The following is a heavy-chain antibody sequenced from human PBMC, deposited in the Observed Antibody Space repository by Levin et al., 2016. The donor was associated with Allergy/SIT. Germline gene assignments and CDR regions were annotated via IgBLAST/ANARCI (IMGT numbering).Heavy chain of an antibody. CDR2: ISGSGGST. J-gene: IGHJ6*04. V-gene: IGHV3-23*01. D-gene: IGHD2-21*02. CDR3: AKALHHQDVVVVTEYGMDV. Sequence: WIRQPPGKGLEWVSAISGSGGSTYYADSVKGRFTISRDNSKNTLYLQMNSLRAEDTAVYYCAKALHHQDVVVVTEYGMDVWGKGTTVTVSS.